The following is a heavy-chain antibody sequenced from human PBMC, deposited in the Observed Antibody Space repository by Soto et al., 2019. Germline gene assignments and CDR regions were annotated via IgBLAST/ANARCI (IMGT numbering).Heavy chain of an antibody. V-gene: IGHV4-31*03. J-gene: IGHJ6*02. D-gene: IGHD5-18*01. Sequence: SETLSLTCTVSGGSIRSGGYYWSWVRQNPRRGLEWIGNIYYSGNTYYNPSLKSRLTISVDTSKNQFSLNLSSVTAADTAVYYCARDRLMATAGTARHYFGLDVWGQGTAVTVSS. CDR1: GGSIRSGGYY. CDR2: IYYSGNT. CDR3: ARDRLMATAGTARHYFGLDV.